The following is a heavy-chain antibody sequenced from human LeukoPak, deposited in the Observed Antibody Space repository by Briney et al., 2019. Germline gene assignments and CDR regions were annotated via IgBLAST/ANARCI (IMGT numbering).Heavy chain of an antibody. Sequence: AASVKVSCKASGGTFSSYAISWVRQVPGQGLERMGGIIPIFGTANYAQKFQGRFTITTDESTNTAYMELSSLRFEDTAVYYCARGDNNGWYSDYWGQGTLVTVSS. V-gene: IGHV1-69*05. J-gene: IGHJ4*02. D-gene: IGHD6-19*01. CDR3: ARGDNNGWYSDY. CDR2: IIPIFGTA. CDR1: GGTFSSYA.